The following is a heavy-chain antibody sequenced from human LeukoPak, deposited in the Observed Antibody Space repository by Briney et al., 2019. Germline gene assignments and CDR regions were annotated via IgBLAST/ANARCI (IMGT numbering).Heavy chain of an antibody. D-gene: IGHD3-9*01. V-gene: IGHV4-59*08. Sequence: PSETLSLTCTVSGGSISSYYWSWIRQPPGKGLEWVGYIYYIDSTNYNHSLKSRGTISVDTSKNKFSLKLSSVTAADTAVYYCARIVRDYDILTGYYTSWFDPWGQGTLVTVSS. CDR2: IYYIDST. CDR3: ARIVRDYDILTGYYTSWFDP. CDR1: GGSISSYY. J-gene: IGHJ5*02.